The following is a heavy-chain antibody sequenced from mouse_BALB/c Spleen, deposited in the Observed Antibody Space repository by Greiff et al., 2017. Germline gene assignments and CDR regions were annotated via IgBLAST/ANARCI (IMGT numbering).Heavy chain of an antibody. D-gene: IGHD2-1*01. CDR2: INSDGGST. CDR1: EYEFPSHD. J-gene: IGHJ3*01. V-gene: IGHV5-2*03. Sequence: EVMLVESGGGLVQPGESLKLSCESNEYEFPSHDLSWFRKTPEKRLELVAAINSDGGSTYYPDNMKRRFIISRDNTKKTLYLQMSSLRSEDTALYYCARQEGKYDWFAYWGQGTLVTVSA. CDR3: ARQEGKYDWFAY.